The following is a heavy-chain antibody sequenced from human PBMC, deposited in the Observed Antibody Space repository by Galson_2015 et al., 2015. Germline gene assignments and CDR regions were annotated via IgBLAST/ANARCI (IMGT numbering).Heavy chain of an antibody. D-gene: IGHD4-23*01. CDR3: ARRGMTTVVTRFYFAY. V-gene: IGHV3-7*03. Sequence: SLRLSCAASGFTFRNYWMVWVRQTPEKGLQWVAKIKYDGSQTFYVDSVKGRFTISRDNARNSLYLQMNSLRAEDTAVYYCARRGMTTVVTRFYFAYWGQETLVTVSS. J-gene: IGHJ4*02. CDR1: GFTFRNYW. CDR2: IKYDGSQT.